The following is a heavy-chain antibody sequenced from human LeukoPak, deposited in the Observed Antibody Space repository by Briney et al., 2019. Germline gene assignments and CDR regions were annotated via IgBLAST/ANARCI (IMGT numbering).Heavy chain of an antibody. D-gene: IGHD3-22*01. J-gene: IGHJ4*02. CDR1: GYTFTSYG. CDR2: IIPIFGTA. CDR3: ARDYYYDSSGYSDY. V-gene: IGHV1-69*13. Sequence: SVKVPCKASGYTFTSYGISWVRQAPGQGLEWMGGIIPIFGTANYAQKFQGRVTITADESTSTAYMELSSLRSEDTAVYYCARDYYYDSSGYSDYWGQGTLVTVSS.